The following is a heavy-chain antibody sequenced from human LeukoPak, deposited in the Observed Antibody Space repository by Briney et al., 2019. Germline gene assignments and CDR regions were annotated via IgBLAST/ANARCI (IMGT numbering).Heavy chain of an antibody. CDR1: GFTFSSYG. Sequence: GGSLRLSCAASGFTFSSYGMSWVRQAPGKGLECVSSISGSGGSTNHADSVKGRFTISRDNSKNTLYLQMNSLRAEDTAVYYCAKTAESSGWFDCWGQGTLVTVSS. V-gene: IGHV3-23*01. CDR3: AKTAESSGWFDC. D-gene: IGHD6-19*01. J-gene: IGHJ4*02. CDR2: ISGSGGST.